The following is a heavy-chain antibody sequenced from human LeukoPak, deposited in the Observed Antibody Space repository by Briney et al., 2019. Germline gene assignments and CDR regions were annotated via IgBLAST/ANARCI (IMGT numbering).Heavy chain of an antibody. CDR2: IYPGDSDT. J-gene: IGHJ4*02. CDR3: ARLKLVGATRGPFDY. CDR1: GYSFTSYW. Sequence: GESLKISCKGSGYSFTSYWIGWVRQMPGKGLEWMGIIYPGDSDTRYSSSFQGQVTISADKSISTAYLQWSSLKASDTAMYYCARLKLVGATRGPFDYWGQGTLVTVSS. V-gene: IGHV5-51*01. D-gene: IGHD1-26*01.